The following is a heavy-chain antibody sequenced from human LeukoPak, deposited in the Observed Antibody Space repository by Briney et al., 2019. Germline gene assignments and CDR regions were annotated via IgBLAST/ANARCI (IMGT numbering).Heavy chain of an antibody. D-gene: IGHD3-16*01. CDR1: GGSISSGGYY. Sequence: PSETLSLTCTVSGGSISSGGYYWSWIRQPPGKGLEWIGYIYHSGSTYYNPSLKSRVTISVDRSKNQFSLKLSSVTAADTAVYYCARGALWSDAFDIWGQGTMVTVSS. V-gene: IGHV4-30-2*01. J-gene: IGHJ3*02. CDR3: ARGALWSDAFDI. CDR2: IYHSGST.